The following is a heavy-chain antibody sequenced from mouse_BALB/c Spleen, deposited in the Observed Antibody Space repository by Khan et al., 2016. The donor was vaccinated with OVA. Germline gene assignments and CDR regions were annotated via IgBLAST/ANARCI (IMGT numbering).Heavy chain of an antibody. D-gene: IGHD2-4*01. CDR1: GFSLTSYG. CDR3: GRRTNRSTTGFWFAH. Sequence: QVQLKESGPGLVQPSQSLSITCTVSGFSLTSYGVHWVRQSPGKGLEWLGVIWSGGSTDYNAVFISRLSISKDNSKSHVFLKMNSLQATDTAIYYSGRRTNRSTTGFWFAHWGQGTLVTVSA. J-gene: IGHJ3*01. V-gene: IGHV2-2*02. CDR2: IWSGGST.